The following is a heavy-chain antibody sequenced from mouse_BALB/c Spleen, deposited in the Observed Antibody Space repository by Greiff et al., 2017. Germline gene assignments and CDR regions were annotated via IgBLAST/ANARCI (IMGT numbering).Heavy chain of an antibody. J-gene: IGHJ3*01. CDR3: ARHGNYEAWFAY. CDR2: IDPANGNT. V-gene: IGHV14-3*02. D-gene: IGHD2-1*01. Sequence: EVQLQESGAELVKPGASVKLSCTASGFNIKDTYMHWVKQRPEQGLEWIGRIDPANGNTKYDPKFQGKATITADTSSNTAYLQLSSLTSEDTAVYYCARHGNYEAWFAYWGQGTLVTVSA. CDR1: GFNIKDTY.